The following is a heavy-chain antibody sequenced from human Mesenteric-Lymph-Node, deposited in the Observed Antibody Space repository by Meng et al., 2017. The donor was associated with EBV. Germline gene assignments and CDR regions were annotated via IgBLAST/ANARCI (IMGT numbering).Heavy chain of an antibody. D-gene: IGHD6-13*01. CDR2: ISAYNGNT. J-gene: IGHJ5*02. Sequence: QVQLVHSVAEVKKPGASVTVSCKASGYTFTSYGISWVRQAPGQGLEWMGWISAYNGNTNYAQKLQGRVTMTTDTSTSTAYMELRSLRSDDTAVYYCARDDYSSSWYWFDPWGQGTLVTVSS. CDR3: ARDDYSSSWYWFDP. V-gene: IGHV1-18*01. CDR1: GYTFTSYG.